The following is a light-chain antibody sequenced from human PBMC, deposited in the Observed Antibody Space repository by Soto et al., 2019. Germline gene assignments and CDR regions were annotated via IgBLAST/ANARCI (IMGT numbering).Light chain of an antibody. V-gene: IGKV1-27*01. CDR1: QGITSY. CDR2: SAS. Sequence: DIQMTQSPSSLSASVGDRVSITCRASQGITSYLAWYQQKPGKAPKLLIYSASTLQSGVPSRFSGSGSATNFTLPISSLQPEDVATYYCQKYKSAPFTFGHGTKVIIK. CDR3: QKYKSAPFT. J-gene: IGKJ3*01.